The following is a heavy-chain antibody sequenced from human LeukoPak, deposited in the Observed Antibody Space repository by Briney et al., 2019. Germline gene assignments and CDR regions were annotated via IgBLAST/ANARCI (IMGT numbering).Heavy chain of an antibody. D-gene: IGHD6-13*01. V-gene: IGHV1-24*01. CDR1: GYTFTSYY. CDR3: ATSPRYSSSWPLYYFDY. J-gene: IGHJ4*02. Sequence: ASVKVSCKASGYTFTSYYMHWVRQAPGKGLEWMGGFDPEDGETIYAQKFQGRVTMTEDTSTDTAYMELSSPRSEDTAVYYCATSPRYSSSWPLYYFDYWGQGTLVTVSS. CDR2: FDPEDGET.